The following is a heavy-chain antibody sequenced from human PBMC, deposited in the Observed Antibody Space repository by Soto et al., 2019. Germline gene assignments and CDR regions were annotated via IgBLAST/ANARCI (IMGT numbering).Heavy chain of an antibody. CDR3: ACLRLPVYYYYYMDV. V-gene: IGHV1-8*01. J-gene: IGHJ6*03. CDR1: GYTFTSYD. Sequence: ASVKVSCKASGYTFTSYDINWVRQATGQGLEWMGWMNPNSGNTGYAQKFQGRVTMTRNTSISTAYMELSSLRSEDTAVYYCACLRLPVYYYYYMDVWGKGTTVTVSS. D-gene: IGHD3-16*01. CDR2: MNPNSGNT.